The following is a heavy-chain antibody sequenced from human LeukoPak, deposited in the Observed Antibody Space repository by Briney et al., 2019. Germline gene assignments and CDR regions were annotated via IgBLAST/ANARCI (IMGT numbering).Heavy chain of an antibody. CDR2: INPNSGGT. V-gene: IGHV1-2*02. CDR1: GYTFTGYY. Sequence: ASVKVSCKASGYTFTGYYMHWVRQAPGQGLEWMGWINPNSGGTNYAQKFQCRVTMTRDTSISTAYMELSRLRSDDTAVYYCARTLAYGSGSYPLDWGQGTLVTVSS. J-gene: IGHJ4*02. D-gene: IGHD3-10*01. CDR3: ARTLAYGSGSYPLD.